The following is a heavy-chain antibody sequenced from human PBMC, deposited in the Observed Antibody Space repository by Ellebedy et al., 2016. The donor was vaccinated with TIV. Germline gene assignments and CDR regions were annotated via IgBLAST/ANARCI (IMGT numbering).Heavy chain of an antibody. CDR2: ISYQGSNK. D-gene: IGHD1-26*01. CDR3: AKDDGIRELPPDY. CDR1: GFMFSSYG. J-gene: IGHJ4*02. Sequence: GESLKISCAASGFMFSSYGMHWVRQAPGKGLEWVAVISYQGSNKYYGNSVKGRFTISRDNPTNTLHLQMNSLSVEETGIYYCAKDDGIRELPPDYWGQGVRVTVS. V-gene: IGHV3-30*18.